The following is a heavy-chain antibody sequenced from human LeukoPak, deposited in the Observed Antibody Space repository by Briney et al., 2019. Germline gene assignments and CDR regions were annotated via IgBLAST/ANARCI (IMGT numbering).Heavy chain of an antibody. CDR3: ARTYSSSSHFDY. Sequence: SETLSHTCLDSGGSISSYYRSWLRPPPRKGLKWIGYIYISGSTNYHPSLKDGATISADTSKSQFSMKLRSVTAADTAVYYCARTYSSSSHFDYWSQGTLVTVS. J-gene: IGHJ4*02. CDR2: IYISGST. CDR1: GGSISSYY. D-gene: IGHD6-6*01. V-gene: IGHV4-4*09.